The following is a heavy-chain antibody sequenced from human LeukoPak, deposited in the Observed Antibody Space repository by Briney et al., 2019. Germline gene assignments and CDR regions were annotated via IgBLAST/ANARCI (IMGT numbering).Heavy chain of an antibody. CDR2: IYTSGST. J-gene: IGHJ4*02. CDR1: GGSISSRSYY. V-gene: IGHV4-61*02. D-gene: IGHD3-22*01. Sequence: SETLSLTCTVSGGSISSRSYYWSWIRQPAGKGLEWIGRIYTSGSTNYNPSLKSRVTISVDTSKNQFSLKLSSVTAADTAVYYCARTYYYSSSGYYSLDYWGQGTLVTVSS. CDR3: ARTYYYSSSGYYSLDY.